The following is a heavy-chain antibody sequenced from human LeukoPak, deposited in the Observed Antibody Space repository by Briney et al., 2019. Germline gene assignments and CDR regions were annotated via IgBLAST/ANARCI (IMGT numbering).Heavy chain of an antibody. J-gene: IGHJ4*02. CDR2: IKSKTDGGTT. Sequence: GGSLRLSCAASGFTFSNVWMSWVRQAPGKGLEWVGRIKSKTDGGTTDYAAPVKGRFTISRDDSKNTLYLQMNSLKTEDTAVYYCTTDSSYRITMVRGVIIKMKDLDYWGQGTLVTVSS. CDR1: GFTFSNVW. CDR3: TTDSSYRITMVRGVIIKMKDLDY. D-gene: IGHD3-10*01. V-gene: IGHV3-15*01.